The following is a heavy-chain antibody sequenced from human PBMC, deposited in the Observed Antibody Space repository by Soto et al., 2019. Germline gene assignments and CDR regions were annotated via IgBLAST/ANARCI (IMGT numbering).Heavy chain of an antibody. Sequence: QVQLVESGGGVVQPGRSLRLSCAASGFTFSSYGMHWVRQAPGKGLEWVAVISYDGSNKYYADSVKGRFTISRDNSKNTLYLQMNSLRAEDTAVYYCAKDFYPSFLVRKFDYWGQGTLVTVSS. V-gene: IGHV3-30*18. D-gene: IGHD3-10*01. J-gene: IGHJ4*02. CDR3: AKDFYPSFLVRKFDY. CDR2: ISYDGSNK. CDR1: GFTFSSYG.